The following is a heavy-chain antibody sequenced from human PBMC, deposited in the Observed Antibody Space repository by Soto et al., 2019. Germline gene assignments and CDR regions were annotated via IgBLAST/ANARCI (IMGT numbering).Heavy chain of an antibody. D-gene: IGHD2-15*01. Sequence: EVQLLESGGGLVQPGGSLRLSCAASGFTFSSYAMRWVRQAPGKGLEWVSAISGSGDSTYYADSVKGRFTISRDNSKNTPSLQLNSLSAEDTAVYYCARRGSGSYYDYWCQGTLVNVSS. CDR2: ISGSGDST. CDR3: ARRGSGSYYDY. J-gene: IGHJ4*02. CDR1: GFTFSSYA. V-gene: IGHV3-23*01.